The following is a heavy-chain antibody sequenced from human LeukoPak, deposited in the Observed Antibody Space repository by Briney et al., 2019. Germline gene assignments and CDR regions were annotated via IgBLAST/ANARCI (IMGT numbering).Heavy chain of an antibody. CDR1: GGTFSSYA. Sequence: SVKVSCKASGGTFSSYAISWVRQAPGQGLEWMGGIIPILGTANYAQKFQGRVTITADESTSTAYMELSSLRSEDTAVYYCARSDLYDFWSGYPFDYWGQGTLVTVSS. V-gene: IGHV1-69*13. J-gene: IGHJ4*02. CDR3: ARSDLYDFWSGYPFDY. CDR2: IIPILGTA. D-gene: IGHD3-3*01.